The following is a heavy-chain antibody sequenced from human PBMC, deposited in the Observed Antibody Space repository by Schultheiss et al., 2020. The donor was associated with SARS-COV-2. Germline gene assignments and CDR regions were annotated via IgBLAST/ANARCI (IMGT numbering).Heavy chain of an antibody. Sequence: SETLSLTCTVSGGSISSYYWGWIRQPPGKGLEWIGYIYYSGSTNYNPSLKSRVTISVDTSKNQFSLQLNSVTPEDTAVYYCARDLPRFRNYDILTGLTASGALDIWGQGTMVTVSS. CDR1: GGSISSYY. CDR2: IYYSGST. V-gene: IGHV4-59*12. J-gene: IGHJ3*02. CDR3: ARDLPRFRNYDILTGLTASGALDI. D-gene: IGHD3-9*01.